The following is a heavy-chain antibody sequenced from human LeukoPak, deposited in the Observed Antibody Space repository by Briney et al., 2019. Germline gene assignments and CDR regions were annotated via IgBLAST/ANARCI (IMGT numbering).Heavy chain of an antibody. CDR2: IFHSGST. Sequence: SETLSLTCTVSGGSISSSSYYWGWIRQPPGKGLEWIGSIFHSGSTYYNPSLKSRVTISVDTSKNQFSLKLSSVTAADTAVYYCASWSGNSEASYYWGQGTLVTVSS. CDR1: GGSISSSSYY. D-gene: IGHD4-23*01. J-gene: IGHJ4*02. V-gene: IGHV4-39*07. CDR3: ASWSGNSEASYY.